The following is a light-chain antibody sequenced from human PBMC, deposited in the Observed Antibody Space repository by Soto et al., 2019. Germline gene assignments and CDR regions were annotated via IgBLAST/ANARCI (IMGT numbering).Light chain of an antibody. V-gene: IGKV1-6*01. CDR1: QGIGNA. CDR2: GAS. CDR3: LQDINYPWT. Sequence: ANQMTQSPSSLSASVGDRVTISCRASQGIGNALGWYQQKPGKTPKVLIYGASNLQSGVPPRISGSGSGTDFTLSISSLHLEYSATYYCLQDINYPWTFGQGTKVDSK. J-gene: IGKJ1*01.